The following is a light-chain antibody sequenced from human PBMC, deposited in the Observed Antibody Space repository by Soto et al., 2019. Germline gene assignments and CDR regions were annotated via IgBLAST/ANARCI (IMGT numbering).Light chain of an antibody. J-gene: IGKJ5*01. CDR3: QQYYSYPIT. V-gene: IGKV1-8*01. CDR1: QGISSY. CDR2: AAS. Sequence: AIRMTQSPSSFSASTGDRVTITCRASQGISSYLAWYQQKPGKAPKLLIYAASTLQSGVPSRLSGSESGTHFTLTIGSLQSEDFATYYCQQYYSYPITVGQGTRLEIK.